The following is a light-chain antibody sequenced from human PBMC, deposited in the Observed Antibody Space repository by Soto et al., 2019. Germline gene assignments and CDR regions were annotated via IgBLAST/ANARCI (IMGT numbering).Light chain of an antibody. CDR2: GVK. CDR3: SSYTTSYFYV. Sequence: QSALTQPASVSGSPGQSITISCTGSGRDIGAYDYVSWYQQHPGKAPKLLIYGVKNRPSGVSYRFSASKSAFTASLTISGLQAEDEANYYCSSYTTSYFYVFGPGTKVNV. J-gene: IGLJ1*01. V-gene: IGLV2-14*01. CDR1: GRDIGAYDY.